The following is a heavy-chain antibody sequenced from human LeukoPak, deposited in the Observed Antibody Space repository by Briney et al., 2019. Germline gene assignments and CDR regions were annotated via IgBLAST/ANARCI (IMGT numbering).Heavy chain of an antibody. D-gene: IGHD1-26*01. J-gene: IGHJ4*02. V-gene: IGHV4-39*07. CDR2: IFYSGST. Sequence: SETLSLTCTVSGGSTSSSGYYWDWVRQPPGKGLEWIGSIFYSGSTYYNPSLKSRVTISVDTSKNQFSLKLSSVTAADTAVYYCARTYSGRSYYFDCWGQGTLVTVSS. CDR1: GGSTSSSGYY. CDR3: ARTYSGRSYYFDC.